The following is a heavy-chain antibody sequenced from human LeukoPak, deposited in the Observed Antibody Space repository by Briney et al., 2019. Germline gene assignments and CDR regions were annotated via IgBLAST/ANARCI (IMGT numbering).Heavy chain of an antibody. D-gene: IGHD6-13*01. Sequence: SETLSLTCTVSGGSIGSYYWHWIRQPPGKGLEWIGYIYFTGSTNYNPSLKSRVNISVDTSKNQFSLKLNSVTAADTAIYYCARSTYSSSQWDYWGQGTLVTVFS. J-gene: IGHJ4*02. V-gene: IGHV4-59*01. CDR2: IYFTGST. CDR3: ARSTYSSSQWDY. CDR1: GGSIGSYY.